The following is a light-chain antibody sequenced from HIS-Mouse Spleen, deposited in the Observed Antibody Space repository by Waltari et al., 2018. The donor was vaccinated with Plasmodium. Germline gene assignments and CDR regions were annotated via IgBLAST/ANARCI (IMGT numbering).Light chain of an antibody. CDR3: GTGDSSLSAGVV. J-gene: IGLJ2*01. V-gene: IGLV1-51*01. CDR1: SSNIGNNY. CDR2: ENN. Sequence: QSVLTQPPSVSAAPGQKVTISCSGSSSNIGNNYVSWYQQLPGTGPKPLIYENNKRPSGIPDRSSGSRCGTSATLGITGRQTGDEAEYYCGTGDSSLSAGVVFGGGTKLTVL.